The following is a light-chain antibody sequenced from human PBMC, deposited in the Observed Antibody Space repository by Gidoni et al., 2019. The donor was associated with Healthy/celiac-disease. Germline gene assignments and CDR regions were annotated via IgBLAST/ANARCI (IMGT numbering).Light chain of an antibody. CDR1: QSIRSW. V-gene: IGKV1-5*03. Sequence: DIQMTQSPSTLSASVGDRVTITCRASQSIRSWLAWYQQKPGKAPKLLIYKAASLESGVPSRFSGSGSGTEFTLTISSLQPDDFATYSCQQYNSYPYTFGQGTKLEIK. CDR2: KAA. J-gene: IGKJ2*01. CDR3: QQYNSYPYT.